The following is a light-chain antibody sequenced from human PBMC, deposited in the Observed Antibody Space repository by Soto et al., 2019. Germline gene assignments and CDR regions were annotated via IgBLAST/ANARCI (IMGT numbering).Light chain of an antibody. CDR2: EGS. J-gene: IGLJ1*01. V-gene: IGLV2-23*03. CDR3: CSHADSSTFPNYV. CDR1: SSDVGSYNL. Sequence: QSVLTQPASGSGSPGQSITISCPGTSSDVGSYNLVSGSQQHPGKAPKLMIYEGSKRPSGVSNRFSGSKSGNTASLTISGLQAEDEVVYYCCSHADSSTFPNYVFGPGTMLTVL.